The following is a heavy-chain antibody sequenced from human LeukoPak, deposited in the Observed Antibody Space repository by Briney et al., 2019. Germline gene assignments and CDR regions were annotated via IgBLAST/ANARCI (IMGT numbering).Heavy chain of an antibody. CDR1: GYTLTSYG. J-gene: IGHJ5*02. CDR3: ARDHGPRVVYGWFDP. Sequence: ASVKVSCKASGYTLTSYGISWVRQAPRQGLEWMGWISAYNGNTNYAQKLQGRVTMTTDTSTSTAYMELRSLRSDDTAVYYCARDHGPRVVYGWFDPWGQGTLVTVSS. D-gene: IGHD3-3*01. CDR2: ISAYNGNT. V-gene: IGHV1-18*01.